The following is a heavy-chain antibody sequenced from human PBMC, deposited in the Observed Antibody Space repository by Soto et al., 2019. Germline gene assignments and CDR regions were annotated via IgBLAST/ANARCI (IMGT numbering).Heavy chain of an antibody. CDR3: ARDIFDLHIVDRRGPLDI. CDR2: VGSFQNQT. V-gene: IGHV1-18*01. J-gene: IGHJ3*02. CDR1: GYRFSSFG. Sequence: ASVKVSCKASGYRFSSFGLNWVRQAPGQGPEWMGYVGSFQNQTSYAQKFQGRVTMTADTSTSTAYMELRSLGSDDTAVYYCARDIFDLHIVDRRGPLDIWGQGTPVTVSS. D-gene: IGHD2-21*01.